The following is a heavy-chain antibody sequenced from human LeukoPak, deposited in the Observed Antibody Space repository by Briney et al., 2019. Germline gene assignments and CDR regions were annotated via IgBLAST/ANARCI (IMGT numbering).Heavy chain of an antibody. CDR1: GYSFTSYG. Sequence: GASVKVSCKAAGYSFTSYGISWVRQAPGQGLEWMGWISAYNGNTNFAQKLQGRVTMTTDTSTSTAYMDLRSLRSDDTAVYYCPRRGLKAGYNAFDIWGQGTMVTVSS. V-gene: IGHV1-18*01. J-gene: IGHJ3*02. D-gene: IGHD5-24*01. CDR2: ISAYNGNT. CDR3: PRRGLKAGYNAFDI.